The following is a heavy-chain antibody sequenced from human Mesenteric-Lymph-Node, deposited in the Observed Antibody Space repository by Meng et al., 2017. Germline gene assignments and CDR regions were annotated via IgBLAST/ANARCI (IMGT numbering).Heavy chain of an antibody. Sequence: QVQLQASGPGLVKPSATLSLTCAVSGGSISSINWWTWVRQPPGKGLEWIGEIYHSGSTNYNPSLKSRVTISVDKSKNQFSLKLSSVTAADTAVYYCARVAAAGNEWFDPWGQGTLVTVSS. J-gene: IGHJ5*02. CDR1: GGSISSINW. D-gene: IGHD6-13*01. V-gene: IGHV4-4*02. CDR2: IYHSGST. CDR3: ARVAAAGNEWFDP.